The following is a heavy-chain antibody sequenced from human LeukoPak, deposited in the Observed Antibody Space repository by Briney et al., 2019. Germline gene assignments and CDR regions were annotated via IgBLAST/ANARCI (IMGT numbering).Heavy chain of an antibody. Sequence: GGSLRLSCAASGFTFTTYAMNRVRQAPGKGLEWVSVIYSGGTTYYADSVKGRFTISRDNSKNTLYLQMNSLRAEDTAVYYCLRGDSRILFDYWGQGTLVTVSS. CDR1: GFTFTTYA. D-gene: IGHD2-21*02. V-gene: IGHV3-66*01. J-gene: IGHJ4*02. CDR2: IYSGGTT. CDR3: LRGDSRILFDY.